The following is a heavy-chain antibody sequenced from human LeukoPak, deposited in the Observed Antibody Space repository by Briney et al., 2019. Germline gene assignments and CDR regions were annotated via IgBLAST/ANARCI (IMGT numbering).Heavy chain of an antibody. CDR3: AKGYDSSGSYYYYYYMDV. Sequence: GGSLRLSCAASGFTFSSYGMSWVRQAPGKGLEWVSAVSGSGGSTYYADSVKGRFTISRDNSKNTLYLQMNSLRAEDTAVYYCAKGYDSSGSYYYYYYMDVWGKGTTVTISS. V-gene: IGHV3-23*01. J-gene: IGHJ6*03. D-gene: IGHD3-22*01. CDR2: VSGSGGST. CDR1: GFTFSSYG.